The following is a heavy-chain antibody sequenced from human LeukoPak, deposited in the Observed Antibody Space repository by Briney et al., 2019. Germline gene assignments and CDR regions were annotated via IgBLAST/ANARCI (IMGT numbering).Heavy chain of an antibody. J-gene: IGHJ4*02. Sequence: GGSLRLSCAASEFTFSSYGMHWVRQAPGKGLEWVAFIRYDGSNKYYADSVKGRFTISRDNSKNTLYLQMNSLRAEDTAVYYCAKDLSDYGDYGPGDYWGQGTLVTVSS. V-gene: IGHV3-30*02. CDR1: EFTFSSYG. CDR3: AKDLSDYGDYGPGDY. CDR2: IRYDGSNK. D-gene: IGHD4-17*01.